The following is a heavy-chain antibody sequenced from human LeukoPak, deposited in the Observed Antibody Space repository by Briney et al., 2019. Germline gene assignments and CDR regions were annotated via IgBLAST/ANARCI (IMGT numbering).Heavy chain of an antibody. D-gene: IGHD3-22*01. V-gene: IGHV3-23*01. CDR2: MSGSGGSP. CDR3: AKGRASAYYLINY. J-gene: IGHJ4*02. CDR1: GFTFSSYG. Sequence: GGSLRLSCAASGFTFSSYGMSWVRQAPGKGLEWVSAMSGSGGSPYYADSVKGRFTISRDNSKITLYLQMNSLRVEDAAVYYCAKGRASAYYLINYWGQGTLVTVSS.